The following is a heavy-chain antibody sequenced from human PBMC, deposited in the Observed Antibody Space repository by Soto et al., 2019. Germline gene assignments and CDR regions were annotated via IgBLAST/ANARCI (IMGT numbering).Heavy chain of an antibody. CDR1: GGSISSYY. CDR2: IYYSGST. CDR3: ASLSYYYDSSGYQSPRFDY. J-gene: IGHJ4*02. V-gene: IGHV4-59*01. Sequence: SETLSLTCTVSGGSISSYYWSWIRQPPGKGLEWIGYIYYSGSTNYNPSLKSRVTISVDTSKNQFSLKLSSVTAADTAVYYCASLSYYYDSSGYQSPRFDYWGQGTLVTVSS. D-gene: IGHD3-22*01.